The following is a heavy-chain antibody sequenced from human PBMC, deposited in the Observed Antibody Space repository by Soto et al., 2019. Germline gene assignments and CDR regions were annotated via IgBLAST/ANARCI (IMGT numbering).Heavy chain of an antibody. CDR2: IKPDNGDT. CDR1: GYPFSKYG. CDR3: ATYYYSGFDP. J-gene: IGHJ5*02. Sequence: QLQLVQSGAEVERPGASVRVSCKAYGYPFSKYGISWIRQAPGQGLEWMGWIKPDNGDTNYAQKFQGRVTMTTDTSSNTAYMELRSLRSDDTAVYYCATYYYSGFDPWGQGTLVSVSS. D-gene: IGHD2-21*02. V-gene: IGHV1-18*04.